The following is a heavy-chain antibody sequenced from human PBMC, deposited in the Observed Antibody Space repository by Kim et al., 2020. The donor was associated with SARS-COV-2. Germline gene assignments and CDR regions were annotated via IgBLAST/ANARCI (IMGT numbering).Heavy chain of an antibody. Sequence: GGSLRLSCAASGFTFSSYWMSWVRQAPGKGLEWVANIKQDGSEKYYVDSVKGRFTISRDNAKNSLYLQMNSLRAEDTAVYYCARDLHKTTIFGVVIGPYYYYYGMDVWGQGTTVNVSS. D-gene: IGHD3-3*01. CDR3: ARDLHKTTIFGVVIGPYYYYYGMDV. V-gene: IGHV3-7*01. J-gene: IGHJ6*02. CDR2: IKQDGSEK. CDR1: GFTFSSYW.